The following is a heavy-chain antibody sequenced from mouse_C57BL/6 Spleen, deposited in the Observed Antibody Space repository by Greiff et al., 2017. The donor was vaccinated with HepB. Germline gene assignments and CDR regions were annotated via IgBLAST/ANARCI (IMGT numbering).Heavy chain of an antibody. J-gene: IGHJ4*01. CDR2: ISSGSSTI. D-gene: IGHD2-2*01. CDR3: ARGGYGYDAGYAMDY. CDR1: GFTFSDYG. Sequence: EMQLVESGGGLVKPGGSLKLSCAASGFTFSDYGMHWVRQAPEKGLEWVAYISSGSSTIYYADTVKGRFTISRDNAKNTLFLQMTSLRSEDTAMYYCARGGYGYDAGYAMDYWGQGTSVTVSS. V-gene: IGHV5-17*01.